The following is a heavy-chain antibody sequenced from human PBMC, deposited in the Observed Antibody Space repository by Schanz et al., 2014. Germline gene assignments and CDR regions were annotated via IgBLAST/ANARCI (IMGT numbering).Heavy chain of an antibody. CDR1: GGSISSYY. CDR2: IYYSGDT. D-gene: IGHD2-2*01. Sequence: QLQLQESGPGLVKPSETLSLPCTVSGGSISSYYWSWIRQPPGKGLEWIGYIYYSGDTNYNPSLKSRVTISVDTSKNQFSLNLISVTAADTAVYYCARQGIGYQHGRYYYYMDVWGRGTTVTVSS. J-gene: IGHJ6*03. V-gene: IGHV4-59*01. CDR3: ARQGIGYQHGRYYYYMDV.